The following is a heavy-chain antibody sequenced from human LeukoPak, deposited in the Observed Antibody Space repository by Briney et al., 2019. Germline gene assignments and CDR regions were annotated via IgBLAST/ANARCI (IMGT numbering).Heavy chain of an antibody. V-gene: IGHV4-39*01. CDR2: IYYSGST. D-gene: IGHD3-10*01. J-gene: IGHJ4*02. CDR1: GGSISSSSYY. Sequence: SETLSLTCTVSGGSISSSSYYWGWIRQPPGKGLEWIGSIYYSGSTYYNPSLKSRVTISVDTSKNQFSLKLSSVTAADTAVYYCARGGGYYYGSGYRKNDWGQGTLVTVSP. CDR3: ARGGGYYYGSGYRKND.